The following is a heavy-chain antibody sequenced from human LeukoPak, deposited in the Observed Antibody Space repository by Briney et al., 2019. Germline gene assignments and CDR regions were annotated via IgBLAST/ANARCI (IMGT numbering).Heavy chain of an antibody. Sequence: PSQTLSLTCTVSGGSISSGGYYWSWIRQPPGKGLEWIGYIYHSGSTYYNPSLKSRVTISVDRSKNQFSLKLSSVTAADTAVYYCAKALQWLVPSFFDYWGQGTLVTVSS. V-gene: IGHV4-30-2*01. J-gene: IGHJ4*02. CDR1: GGSISSGGYY. D-gene: IGHD6-19*01. CDR3: AKALQWLVPSFFDY. CDR2: IYHSGST.